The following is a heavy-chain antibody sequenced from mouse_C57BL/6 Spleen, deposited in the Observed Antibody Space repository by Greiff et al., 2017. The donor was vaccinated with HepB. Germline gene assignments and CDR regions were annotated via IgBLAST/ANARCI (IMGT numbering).Heavy chain of an antibody. V-gene: IGHV1-50*01. CDR3: ARWGTTVVADFDY. Sequence: QVQLQQPGAELVKPGASVKLSCKASGYTFTSYWMQWVKQRPGQGLEWIGEIDPSDSYTNYNQKFKGKATLTVDTSSSTAYMQLSSLTSEDSAVYYCARWGTTVVADFDYWGQSTTLTVSS. J-gene: IGHJ2*01. D-gene: IGHD1-1*01. CDR2: IDPSDSYT. CDR1: GYTFTSYW.